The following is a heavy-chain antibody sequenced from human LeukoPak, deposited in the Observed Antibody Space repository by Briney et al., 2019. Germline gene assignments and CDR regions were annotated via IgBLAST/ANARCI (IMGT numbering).Heavy chain of an antibody. CDR3: AREDYYGSGSHMDV. CDR1: GGSISSGSYY. J-gene: IGHJ6*03. V-gene: IGHV4-61*02. CDR2: IYTSGST. D-gene: IGHD3-10*01. Sequence: SQTLSLTCTVSGGSISSGSYYWSWIRQPAGKGLEWIGRIYTSGSTNYNPSLKSRVTMSVDTSKNQFSLKLSSVTAADTAVYYCAREDYYGSGSHMDVWGKGTTVTVSS.